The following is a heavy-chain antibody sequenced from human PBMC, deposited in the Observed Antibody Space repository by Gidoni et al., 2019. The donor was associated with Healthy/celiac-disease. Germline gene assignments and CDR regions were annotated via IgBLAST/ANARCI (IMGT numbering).Heavy chain of an antibody. J-gene: IGHJ4*02. CDR1: GGNFSSYA. CDR3: AREGLGEAFDY. D-gene: IGHD3-16*01. Sequence: EVQLVEYGGGLVQSGGSLRLPCAASGGNFSSYAMHWVRQAPGKGLEYVSGISSNGGSTYYANSVKGRFIISRDNSKNTLYLQMDSLRAEDMAVYYCAREGLGEAFDYWGQGTRVTVSS. CDR2: ISSNGGST. V-gene: IGHV3-64*01.